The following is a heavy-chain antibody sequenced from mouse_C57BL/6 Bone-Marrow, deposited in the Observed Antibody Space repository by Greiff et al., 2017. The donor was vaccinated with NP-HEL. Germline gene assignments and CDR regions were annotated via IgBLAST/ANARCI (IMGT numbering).Heavy chain of an antibody. J-gene: IGHJ2*01. CDR1: GFTFSSYG. V-gene: IGHV5-6*01. Sequence: EVQLVESGGDLVKPGGSLKLSCAASGFTFSSYGMSWVRQTPDKRLEWVGTISSGGSYTYYPDSVKGRFTISGDNAKNTLYLQMSSLKSEDAAMYYCARHGTTIVYFDYWGQGTALTVSS. CDR2: ISSGGSYT. D-gene: IGHD1-1*01. CDR3: ARHGTTIVYFDY.